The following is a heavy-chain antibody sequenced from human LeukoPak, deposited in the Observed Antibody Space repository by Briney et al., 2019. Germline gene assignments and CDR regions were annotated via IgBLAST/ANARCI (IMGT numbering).Heavy chain of an antibody. CDR3: ARPHINYYDSSGYFS. D-gene: IGHD3-22*01. CDR1: GFTFRDYA. V-gene: IGHV3-48*01. CDR2: ISSSSSMI. Sequence: GGSLRLSCAGSGFTFRDYAVHWVRQAPGKGLEWVSYISSSSSMIYYADSVKGRFTISRDNAKNSLYLQMNSLRAEDTAVYYCARPHINYYDSSGYFSWGQGTLVTVSS. J-gene: IGHJ5*02.